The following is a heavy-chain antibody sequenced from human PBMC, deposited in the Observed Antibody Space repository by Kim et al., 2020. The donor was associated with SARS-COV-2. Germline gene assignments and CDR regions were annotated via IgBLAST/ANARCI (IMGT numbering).Heavy chain of an antibody. D-gene: IGHD3-16*01. Sequence: YADSVKGGFTISRDNSKNTLYLQMNSLRAEDTAVYYCARDLRGSEGGMDVWGQGTTVTVSS. J-gene: IGHJ6*02. CDR3: ARDLRGSEGGMDV. V-gene: IGHV3-66*01.